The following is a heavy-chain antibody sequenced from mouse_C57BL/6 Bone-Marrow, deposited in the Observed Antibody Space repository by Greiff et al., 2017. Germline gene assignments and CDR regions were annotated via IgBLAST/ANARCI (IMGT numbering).Heavy chain of an antibody. Sequence: EVHLVESGGDLVKPGGSLKLSCAASGFTFSSYGMSWVRQTPDKRLEWVATISGGGSYTYYPDSVKGRFTISRDNATNTLYLQMSSLKSEDTAMFYGARHTRQLGLRVYWYCGVWGTGTTVTVSS. V-gene: IGHV5-6*01. CDR1: GFTFSSYG. CDR2: ISGGGSYT. CDR3: ARHTRQLGLRVYWYCGV. J-gene: IGHJ1*03. D-gene: IGHD3-2*01.